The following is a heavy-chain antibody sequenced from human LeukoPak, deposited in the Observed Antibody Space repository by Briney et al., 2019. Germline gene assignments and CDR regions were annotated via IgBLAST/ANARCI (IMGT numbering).Heavy chain of an antibody. Sequence: PGGSLRLSCAASGFTFSSYSMNWVRQAPGKGLEWVSYISSSSSTIYYADSVKGRFTISRDNAKNSLYLQMNSLRAEDTAVYYCARLYYYDSSGYYHEGDYFDYWGQGTLVTVSS. CDR2: ISSSSSTI. CDR1: GFTFSSYS. V-gene: IGHV3-48*01. J-gene: IGHJ4*02. CDR3: ARLYYYDSSGYYHEGDYFDY. D-gene: IGHD3-22*01.